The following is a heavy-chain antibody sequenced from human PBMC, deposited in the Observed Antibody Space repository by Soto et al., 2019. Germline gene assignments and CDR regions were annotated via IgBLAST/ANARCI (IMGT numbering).Heavy chain of an antibody. CDR1: GFTFSSYA. CDR3: ASELWFGSLDY. Sequence: ESGGGVVQPGRSLRLSCAASGFTFSSYAMHWVRQAPGKGLEWVAVISYDGSNKYYADSVKGRFTISRDNSKNTLYLQMNSLRAEDTAVYYCASELWFGSLDYWGQGTLVTVSS. V-gene: IGHV3-30-3*01. D-gene: IGHD3-10*01. J-gene: IGHJ4*02. CDR2: ISYDGSNK.